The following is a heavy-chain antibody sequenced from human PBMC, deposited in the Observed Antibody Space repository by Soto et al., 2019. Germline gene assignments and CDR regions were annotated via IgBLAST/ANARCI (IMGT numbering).Heavy chain of an antibody. D-gene: IGHD3-16*01. Sequence: EVLLVESGGGLVQPGGSLKLSCEASGFVFKDSSIHWVRQASGKGLEWVGRIRDRADNYETAYAASGKGRFTISRDDSNNKAYLQMDSLKAEDTAIYYCTSLIRAAQDYWGQGTLVTVSS. CDR1: GFVFKDSS. CDR3: TSLIRAAQDY. CDR2: IRDRADNYET. V-gene: IGHV3-73*01. J-gene: IGHJ4*02.